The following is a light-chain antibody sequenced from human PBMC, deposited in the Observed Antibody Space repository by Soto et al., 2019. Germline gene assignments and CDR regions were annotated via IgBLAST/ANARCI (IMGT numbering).Light chain of an antibody. V-gene: IGKV3-20*01. CDR2: GAS. Sequence: EIVLTQSPGTLSLSPGDRATLSCRASQHVSSNYLAWYQQKPGQAPRLLIYGASSRATGIPDRFSGSGSGTDFTLTISRLEPEDFAVYYCQRYGTSLPLTFGGGTKVEIK. CDR1: QHVSSNY. CDR3: QRYGTSLPLT. J-gene: IGKJ4*01.